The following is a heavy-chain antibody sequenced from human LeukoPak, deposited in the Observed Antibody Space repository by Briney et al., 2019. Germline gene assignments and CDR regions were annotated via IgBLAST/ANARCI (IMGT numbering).Heavy chain of an antibody. D-gene: IGHD3-10*01. CDR1: GFTFSSYE. CDR2: ISSSGSTI. J-gene: IGHJ6*03. V-gene: IGHV3-48*03. CDR3: ALPHYYDSEGASDMDV. Sequence: GGSQRLSCAASGFTFSSYEMNWVRQAPGKGLEWVSYISSSGSTIYYADSVKGRFTISRDNAKNSLYLQMNSLRAEDTAVYYCALPHYYDSEGASDMDVWGKGTTVTISS.